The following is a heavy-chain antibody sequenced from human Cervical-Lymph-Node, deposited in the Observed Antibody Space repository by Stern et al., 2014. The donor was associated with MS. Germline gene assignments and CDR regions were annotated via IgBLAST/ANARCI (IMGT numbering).Heavy chain of an antibody. CDR2: ILPILGVT. Sequence: VQLEESGAEVKKPGSSVKISCKASGGTFSNYAINWVRQAPGQGLEWMGRILPILGVTNYAQNFQGRVTIPADKSTSTAYMELTSLKSDDTAVYYCARVQWPLLRFDNWGQGTLVTVSS. CDR3: ARVQWPLLRFDN. D-gene: IGHD6-19*01. J-gene: IGHJ4*02. CDR1: GGTFSNYA. V-gene: IGHV1-69*09.